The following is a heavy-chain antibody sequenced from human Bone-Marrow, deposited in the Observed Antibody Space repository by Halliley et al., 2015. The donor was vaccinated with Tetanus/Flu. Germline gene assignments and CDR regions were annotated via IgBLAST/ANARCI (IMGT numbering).Heavy chain of an antibody. V-gene: IGHV2-5*02. J-gene: IGHJ4*02. Sequence: WLGNIYWDDDKRYSPSLKSRLSVSKDTAKNQVVLTLTNMGPVDTATYYCAHRFCSGTGCSYFDYWGQGTLVTVSS. D-gene: IGHD2-2*01. CDR2: IYWDDDK. CDR3: AHRFCSGTGCSYFDY.